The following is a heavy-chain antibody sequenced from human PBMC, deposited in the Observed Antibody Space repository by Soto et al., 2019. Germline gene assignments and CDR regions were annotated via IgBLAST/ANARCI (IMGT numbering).Heavy chain of an antibody. Sequence: QVQLVQSGAEVKKPGASVKVSCKTSGYTFTDYSMNWVRQAPGQRLEWMGWINTHNGHTQYSPRFDDRVTMTTDPSTSTAYMELKGLRSDDTAVYYCARTDTWAYWGQGILVTVSS. CDR1: GYTFTDYS. V-gene: IGHV1-18*04. J-gene: IGHJ4*02. CDR2: INTHNGHT. D-gene: IGHD2-2*02. CDR3: ARTDTWAY.